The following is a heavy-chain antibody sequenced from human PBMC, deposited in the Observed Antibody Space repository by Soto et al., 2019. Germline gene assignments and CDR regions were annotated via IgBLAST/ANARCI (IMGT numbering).Heavy chain of an antibody. Sequence: QVQLVESGGRVVQPGRSLRLPCAASGFILNRYAIHWVRQTPGKGLEWVAVISKDGSVQYYADSVRGRFIISRDKSKDTVYLEMNSLRAEDTAVFYCARSRSGAVPDSFGYWGQGTLVTVSS. V-gene: IGHV3-30-3*01. CDR1: GFILNRYA. J-gene: IGHJ4*02. D-gene: IGHD3-3*01. CDR2: ISKDGSVQ. CDR3: ARSRSGAVPDSFGY.